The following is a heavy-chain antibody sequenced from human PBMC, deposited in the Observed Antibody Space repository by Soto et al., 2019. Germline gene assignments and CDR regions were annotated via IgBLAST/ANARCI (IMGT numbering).Heavy chain of an antibody. D-gene: IGHD3-16*01. CDR1: GFTFSDYY. J-gene: IGHJ4*02. CDR3: ARDRLATNYYFDY. CDR2: IRSSGNTK. Sequence: GSLRLSCAASGFTFSDYYMSWIRQAPGKGLEWVSYIRSSGNTKYYADSVKGRFTISRDNAKNSLYLQMNSLRVEDTAIYYCARDRLATNYYFDYWGQGTLVTVSS. V-gene: IGHV3-11*01.